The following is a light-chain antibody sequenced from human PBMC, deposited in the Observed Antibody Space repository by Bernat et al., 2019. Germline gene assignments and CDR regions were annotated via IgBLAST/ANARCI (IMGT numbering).Light chain of an antibody. Sequence: QSVLTQPPSASASLGASVTLTCTLSSGYSNYKVDWYQQRPGKGPRFVMRVGSGGIVGSKGDGIPDRFSVLGSGLNRFLTIKNIHKEDEGDYHCGADHGSGSNFVWVFGGGTKLTVL. CDR3: GADHGSGSNFVWV. V-gene: IGLV9-49*02. CDR2: VGSGGIVG. J-gene: IGLJ3*02. CDR1: SGYSNYK.